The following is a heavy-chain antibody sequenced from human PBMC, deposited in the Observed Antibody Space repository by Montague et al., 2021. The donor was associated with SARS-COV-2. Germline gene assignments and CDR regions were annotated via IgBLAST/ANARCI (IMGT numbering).Heavy chain of an antibody. CDR2: IYYSGSS. D-gene: IGHD3-9*01. J-gene: IGHJ6*02. CDR3: ARHKSFDWLLIPTVGYCCMDV. Sequence: SETLSLTCTVSGGSISSYYWSWIWQPQGKGLEWIGYIYYSGSSNYNPYLKSRVTISVDTSRNQFSLKLSSVTAADTAVYYCARHKSFDWLLIPTVGYCCMDVWGQGTPVTVSS. CDR1: GGSISSYY. V-gene: IGHV4-59*08.